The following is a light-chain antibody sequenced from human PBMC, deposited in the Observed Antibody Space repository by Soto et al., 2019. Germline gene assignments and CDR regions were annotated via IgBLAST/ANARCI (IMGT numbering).Light chain of an antibody. CDR3: QQYNNYSWT. Sequence: DIPMTQSPFTLSASVGDRVTITCRASQSISSWLAWYQQKPGKAPKLLIYKASTLESGVPSRFSGSGSGTEFTLTISSLQPDDIATYYCQQYNNYSWTFGQGTKLEIK. CDR1: QSISSW. J-gene: IGKJ1*01. V-gene: IGKV1-5*03. CDR2: KAS.